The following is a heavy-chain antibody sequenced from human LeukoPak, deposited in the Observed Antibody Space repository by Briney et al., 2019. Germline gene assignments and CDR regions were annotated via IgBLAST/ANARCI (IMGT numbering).Heavy chain of an antibody. V-gene: IGHV1-2*04. CDR2: TNPNSGGT. Sequence: ASVKVSCKASGYTFTGYYMHWVRQAPGQGLEWMGWTNPNSGGTNYAQKFQGWVTMTRDTSISTAYMELSRLRSDDTAVYYCARASPVDCSSTSCYGWFDPWGQGTLVTVSS. D-gene: IGHD2-2*01. CDR1: GYTFTGYY. J-gene: IGHJ5*02. CDR3: ARASPVDCSSTSCYGWFDP.